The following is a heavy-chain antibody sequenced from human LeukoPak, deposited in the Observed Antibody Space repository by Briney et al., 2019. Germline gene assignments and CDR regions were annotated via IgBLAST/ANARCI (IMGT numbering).Heavy chain of an antibody. D-gene: IGHD4-17*01. CDR3: ARAVTAVTRGGLVFDY. Sequence: QPGRSLRLSCAASGFTFSSYAMNWVRQAPGKGLDWVALISSSGGTMYYADSVKGRFSISRDSAKNSLYLQMNSLRDEDTAVYYCARAVTAVTRGGLVFDYWGQGTLVTVSS. CDR1: GFTFSSYA. V-gene: IGHV3-48*02. J-gene: IGHJ4*02. CDR2: ISSSGGTM.